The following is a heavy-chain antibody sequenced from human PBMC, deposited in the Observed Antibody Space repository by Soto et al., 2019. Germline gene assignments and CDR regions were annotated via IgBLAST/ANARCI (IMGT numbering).Heavy chain of an antibody. J-gene: IGHJ6*04. Sequence: SETLSLTCTVSGGSISSYYWSWIRQPPGKGLEWIGYIYYSGSTNYNPSLKSRVTISVDTSKNQFSLKLSSVTAADTAVYYCARRERRRMVRADYYYAMAFWGKGTTVPVAS. V-gene: IGHV4-59*08. CDR1: GGSISSYY. D-gene: IGHD3-10*01. CDR2: IYYSGST. CDR3: ARRERRRMVRADYYYAMAF.